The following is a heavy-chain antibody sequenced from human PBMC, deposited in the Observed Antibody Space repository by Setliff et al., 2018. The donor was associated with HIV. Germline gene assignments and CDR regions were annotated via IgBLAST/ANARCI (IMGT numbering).Heavy chain of an antibody. V-gene: IGHV4-39*01. D-gene: IGHD2-21*01. Sequence: SETLSLTCTVSGDSISSGYYYWGWIRQPPGKELEWIGSMYYNANTYYNPSLKSRVTMSVDTSKNQFSLKLASVTAADTAFYYCARHRSYPRVYFDHWGRGTLVTVSS. CDR3: ARHRSYPRVYFDH. J-gene: IGHJ4*02. CDR2: MYYNANT. CDR1: GDSISSGYYY.